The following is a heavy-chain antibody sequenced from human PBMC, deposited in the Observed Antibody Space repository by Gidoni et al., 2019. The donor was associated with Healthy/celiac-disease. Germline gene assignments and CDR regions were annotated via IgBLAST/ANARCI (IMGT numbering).Heavy chain of an antibody. D-gene: IGHD3-22*01. J-gene: IGHJ4*02. Sequence: VQLLESAGGLVQPGRSLRLSCAAAGFTFSSYAMSWVRQAPGKGLGWVSAISGSGGSTYYADSVKGRFTISRDNSKNTLYLQMNSLRAEDTAVYYCAKDGPPSYYDSSGYFDYWGQGTLVTVSS. CDR1: GFTFSSYA. V-gene: IGHV3-23*01. CDR3: AKDGPPSYYDSSGYFDY. CDR2: ISGSGGST.